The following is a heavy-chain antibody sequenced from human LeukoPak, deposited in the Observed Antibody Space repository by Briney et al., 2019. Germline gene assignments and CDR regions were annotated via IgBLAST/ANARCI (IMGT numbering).Heavy chain of an antibody. J-gene: IGHJ4*02. Sequence: GGSLRLSCAASGFSFSAYWMTWVRQAPGTGLEWVANINPAGTETYYVDPVKGCFTISRDNAKNLLYLQMNSLRAEDAAVYYCARFGYVAAVDLWGQGTLVTVSS. V-gene: IGHV3-7*01. CDR2: INPAGTET. D-gene: IGHD2-15*01. CDR1: GFSFSAYW. CDR3: ARFGYVAAVDL.